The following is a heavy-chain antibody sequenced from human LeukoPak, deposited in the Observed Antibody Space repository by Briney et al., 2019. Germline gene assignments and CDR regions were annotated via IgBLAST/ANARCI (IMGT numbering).Heavy chain of an antibody. CDR3: ARYCSSWYHDY. Sequence: SETLSLTCAVYGGSFSGYYWSWIRQPPGKGLEWIGEINHSGSTNHNPSLKSRVTISVDTSKNQFSLKLSSVTAADTAVYYCARYCSSWYHDYWGQGTLVTVSS. V-gene: IGHV4-34*01. CDR1: GGSFSGYY. D-gene: IGHD6-13*01. CDR2: INHSGST. J-gene: IGHJ4*02.